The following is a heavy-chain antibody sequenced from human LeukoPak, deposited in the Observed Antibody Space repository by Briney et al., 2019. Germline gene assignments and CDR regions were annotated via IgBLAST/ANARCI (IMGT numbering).Heavy chain of an antibody. CDR1: GGSFSGYY. V-gene: IGHV4-34*01. CDR3: ARRYDRAIWFDP. J-gene: IGHJ5*02. D-gene: IGHD5-18*01. Sequence: SETLSLTCAVYGGSFSGYYWSWIRQPPGKGLEWIGEINHSGSTNYNPSLKSRVTISVDTSKNQFSLKPSSVTAADTAVYYCARRYDRAIWFDPWGQGTLVTVSS. CDR2: INHSGST.